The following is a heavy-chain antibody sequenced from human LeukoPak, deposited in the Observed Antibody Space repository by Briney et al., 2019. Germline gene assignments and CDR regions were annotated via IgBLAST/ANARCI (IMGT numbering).Heavy chain of an antibody. CDR2: ISYDGSNK. V-gene: IGHV3-30*04. J-gene: IGHJ4*02. D-gene: IGHD5-12*01. CDR3: ARGVAQYSGYVWDFYD. CDR1: GFTFSSYA. Sequence: GRSLTLSYAASGFTFSSYAMHWVRQAPGKGLEWVAVISYDGSNKYYADSVKGRFTISRDNSKNTLYLQMNSLRAEDTAVYYCARGVAQYSGYVWDFYDSGQGTLATVSS.